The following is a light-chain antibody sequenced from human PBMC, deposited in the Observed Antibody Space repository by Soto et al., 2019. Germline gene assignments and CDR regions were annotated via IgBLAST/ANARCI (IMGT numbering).Light chain of an antibody. CDR2: KAS. CDR1: QSISSW. J-gene: IGKJ1*01. V-gene: IGKV1-5*03. CDR3: QHYISHWT. Sequence: DIQMTQSPSTLSSSVGDRVTITCRASQSISSWLAGYQQKPGKAPNLLINKASSLQSGVQTSFSSSGSAADSPITSSSLQPDYFATYYCQHYISHWTFGQGTKVEIK.